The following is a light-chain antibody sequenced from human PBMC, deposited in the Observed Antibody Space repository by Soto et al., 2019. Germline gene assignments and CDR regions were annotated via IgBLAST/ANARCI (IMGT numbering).Light chain of an antibody. J-gene: IGLJ1*01. Sequence: QSAPTQPASVSGSPGQSITISCTGTSSDVGGYNYVSWYQQHPGKAPKLMIYDVSNRPSGVSNRFSGSKSGNTASLTISGLQAEDEADYYCSSYTSSSTLLDVFGTGTTLTVL. CDR2: DVS. CDR3: SSYTSSSTLLDV. CDR1: SSDVGGYNY. V-gene: IGLV2-14*01.